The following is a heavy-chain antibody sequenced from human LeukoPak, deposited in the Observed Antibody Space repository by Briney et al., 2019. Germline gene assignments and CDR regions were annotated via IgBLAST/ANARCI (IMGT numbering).Heavy chain of an antibody. CDR3: ARVSPYYYGMDV. J-gene: IGHJ6*02. V-gene: IGHV4-34*01. CDR2: INHGGGT. Sequence: SETLSLTCAVYGGSFSGYYWSWLRQPPGKGLEWIGEINHGGGTSYNPSLKSRVTISLDTSKKQFSLRLSSVTAADTAVYYCARVSPYYYGMDVWGQGTTVTVSS. CDR1: GGSFSGYY.